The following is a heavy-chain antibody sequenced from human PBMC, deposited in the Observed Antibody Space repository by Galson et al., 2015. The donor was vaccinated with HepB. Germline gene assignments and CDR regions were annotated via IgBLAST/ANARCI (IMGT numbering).Heavy chain of an antibody. CDR1: GFSLSTSGVG. D-gene: IGHD1-1*01. Sequence: PALVKPTQTLTLTCTFSGFSLSTSGVGVGWLRQPPGKALECLALIYWDDDKRYSPSLKNRLTITKDASKNQVVLTMTNMDPVDTATYYCAHRLGGHSSDWNVGWFDPWGQGTLVTVSS. J-gene: IGHJ5*02. V-gene: IGHV2-5*02. CDR3: AHRLGGHSSDWNVGWFDP. CDR2: IYWDDDK.